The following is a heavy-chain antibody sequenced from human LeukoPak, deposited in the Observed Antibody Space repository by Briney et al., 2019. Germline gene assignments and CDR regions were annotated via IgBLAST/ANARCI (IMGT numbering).Heavy chain of an antibody. CDR3: ARGYYDSSGYSPRWFDP. V-gene: IGHV1-18*01. J-gene: IGHJ5*02. CDR2: ISAYNGNT. D-gene: IGHD3-22*01. Sequence: ASVKVSCKASGYTFTSYGISWVRQAPGQGLEWMGWISAYNGNTNYAQKLQGRVTMTTDTSTSTAYMELRSLRSEDTAVYYCARGYYDSSGYSPRWFDPWGQGTLVTVSS. CDR1: GYTFTSYG.